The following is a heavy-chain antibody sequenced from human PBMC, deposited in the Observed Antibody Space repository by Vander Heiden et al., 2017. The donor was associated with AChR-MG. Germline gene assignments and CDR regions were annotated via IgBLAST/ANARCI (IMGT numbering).Heavy chain of an antibody. Sequence: QVQLVQSGAEVKKPGASVKVSCKASGYTFTGYYMHWVRQAPGQGLEWMGRINPNSGGTNYAQKFQGRVTMTRDTSISTAYMELSRLRSDDTAVYYCAATYYDYIWGSYHSYYFDYWGQGTLVTVSS. CDR1: GYTFTGYY. D-gene: IGHD3-16*02. V-gene: IGHV1-2*06. CDR3: AATYYDYIWGSYHSYYFDY. J-gene: IGHJ4*02. CDR2: INPNSGGT.